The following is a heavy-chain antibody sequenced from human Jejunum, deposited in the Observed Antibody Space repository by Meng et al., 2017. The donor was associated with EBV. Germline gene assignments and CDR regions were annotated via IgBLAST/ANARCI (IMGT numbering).Heavy chain of an antibody. CDR3: TILSHCDGGICYSYDY. J-gene: IGHJ4*02. CDR1: GYTFPNYG. D-gene: IGHD2-15*01. CDR2: ISAYNGNT. V-gene: IGHV1-18*01. Sequence: QVQLWQSGAEVKEPGASVKVSCKASGYTFPNYGVSWVRQAPGQGLEWMGWISAYNGNTDYAQKLQGRVTMTTDTPTSTAYMELRSLRSDDTAVYYCTILSHCDGGICYSYDYWGQGTLVTVSS.